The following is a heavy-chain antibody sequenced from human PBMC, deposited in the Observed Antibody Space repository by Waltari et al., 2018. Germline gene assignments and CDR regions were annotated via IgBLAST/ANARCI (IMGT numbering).Heavy chain of an antibody. V-gene: IGHV1-69*04. D-gene: IGHD2-8*02. CDR1: GGTFMSSA. Sequence: QVQLVQSGAEVEKPGSSVKVSCKAFGGTFMSSAITWVRQAPGQGLEWMGRIIPMVGTTNYGQKFQGTVTITADKSTSTAYMELSGLRSEDTAVYYCARDPPGRGYYHTYYMDVWGKGTTVTISS. J-gene: IGHJ6*03. CDR3: ARDPPGRGYYHTYYMDV. CDR2: IIPMVGTT.